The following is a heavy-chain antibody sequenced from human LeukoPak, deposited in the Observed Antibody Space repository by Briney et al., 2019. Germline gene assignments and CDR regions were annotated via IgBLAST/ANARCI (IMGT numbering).Heavy chain of an antibody. CDR2: IDHSGST. V-gene: IGHV4-34*01. D-gene: IGHD3-22*01. Sequence: SETLSLTCAVYGGSFGGYYWSWIRQPPGKGLEWIGEIDHSGSTNYNPSLKSRVTISVDTSKNQFSLKLSSVTAADTAVYYCARGGDYYDSSGYYYYFDYWGQGTLVTVSS. CDR3: ARGGDYYDSSGYYYYFDY. CDR1: GGSFGGYY. J-gene: IGHJ4*02.